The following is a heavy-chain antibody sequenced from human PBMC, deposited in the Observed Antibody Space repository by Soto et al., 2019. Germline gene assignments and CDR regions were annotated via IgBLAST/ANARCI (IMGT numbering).Heavy chain of an antibody. J-gene: IGHJ6*02. CDR1: GYTFTSYD. V-gene: IGHV1-8*01. D-gene: IGHD5-18*01. CDR3: VTYSYGYQGYYYYYGMDV. Sequence: GASVKVSCKASGYTFTSYDINWVRQATGQGLEWMGWMNPNSGNTGYAQKFQGRVTMTRNTSISTAYMELSSLRSEDTAVYYCVTYSYGYQGYYYYYGMDVWGQGTTVTVSS. CDR2: MNPNSGNT.